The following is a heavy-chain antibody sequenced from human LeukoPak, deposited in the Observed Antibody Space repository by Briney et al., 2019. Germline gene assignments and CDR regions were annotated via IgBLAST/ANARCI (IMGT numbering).Heavy chain of an antibody. D-gene: IGHD5-12*01. CDR2: IIPIFGTA. V-gene: IGHV1-69*13. CDR1: GGTFSSYA. J-gene: IGHJ5*02. CDR3: ARANSGYDRPRFDP. Sequence: SVKVSCTASGGTFSSYAISWVRQAPGQGLEWMGGIIPIFGTANYAQKFQGRVTITADESTSTAYMELSSLRSEDTAVYYCARANSGYDRPRFDPWGQGTLVTVSS.